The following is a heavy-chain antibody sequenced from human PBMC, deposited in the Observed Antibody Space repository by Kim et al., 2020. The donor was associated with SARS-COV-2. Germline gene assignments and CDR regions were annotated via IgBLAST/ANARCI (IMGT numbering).Heavy chain of an antibody. CDR3: ARFRGGFGVVKDYYYGMDV. J-gene: IGHJ6*02. Sequence: SVKVSCKASGGTFSSYAISWVRQAPGQGLEWMGGIIPIFGTANYAQKFQGRVTITADESTSTAYMELSSLRSEDTAVYYCARFRGGFGVVKDYYYGMDVWGQGTTVTVSS. D-gene: IGHD3-3*01. CDR1: GGTFSSYA. CDR2: IIPIFGTA. V-gene: IGHV1-69*13.